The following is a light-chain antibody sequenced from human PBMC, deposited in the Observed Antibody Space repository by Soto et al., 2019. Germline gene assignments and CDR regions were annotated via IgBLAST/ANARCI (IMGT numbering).Light chain of an antibody. CDR2: LKSDGSH. Sequence: QSVLTQSPSASASLGATVKLTCTLSSGHSSYAIAWHQQQPEQGPRYLMNLKSDGSHTRGDEIPDRFSGSSSGAERYLTISGLQDEDEADYYCQTWGSGIHVFGGGTKLTVL. CDR1: SGHSSYA. J-gene: IGLJ2*01. CDR3: QTWGSGIHV. V-gene: IGLV4-69*01.